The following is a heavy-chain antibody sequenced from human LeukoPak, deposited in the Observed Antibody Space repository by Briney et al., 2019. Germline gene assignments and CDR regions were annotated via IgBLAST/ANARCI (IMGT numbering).Heavy chain of an antibody. D-gene: IGHD4-11*01. CDR3: ARGYSEVQLTDY. CDR1: GGSISSYY. Sequence: PSETLSLTCTVSGGSISSYYWSWIRQPPGKGLEWIGYIYYSGSTNYNPSLKSRVTISVDTSKNQFSLKLSSVTAADTAVYYCARGYSEVQLTDYWGQGTLVTVSS. CDR2: IYYSGST. V-gene: IGHV4-59*01. J-gene: IGHJ4*02.